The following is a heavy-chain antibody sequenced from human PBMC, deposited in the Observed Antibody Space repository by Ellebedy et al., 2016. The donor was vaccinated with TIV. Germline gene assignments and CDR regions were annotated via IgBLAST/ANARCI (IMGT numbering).Heavy chain of an antibody. V-gene: IGHV3-11*01. Sequence: PGGSLRLSCAASGFTFSDYYMSWIRQAPGKGLAWVSYISSTAGAIYYADSVKGRFTISRDNAKNSLYLQMNSLRAEDTAVYYCARAPEHNSSWYTWAYWGQGTLVTVSS. D-gene: IGHD6-13*01. CDR3: ARAPEHNSSWYTWAY. CDR1: GFTFSDYY. J-gene: IGHJ4*02. CDR2: ISSTAGAI.